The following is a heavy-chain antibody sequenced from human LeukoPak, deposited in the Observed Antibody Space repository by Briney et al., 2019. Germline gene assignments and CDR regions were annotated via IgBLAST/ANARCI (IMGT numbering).Heavy chain of an antibody. CDR1: GGTFTSYA. Sequence: SVKVSCKTSGGTFTSYAIPWVRQAPGQGLEGMGKIIPVSGTTNYAQKFQGRVTFTADESTSTAYMELSSLRSEDTALYYCARKLRLGGNWFDPWGQGTLVTVSS. CDR2: IIPVSGTT. D-gene: IGHD1-26*01. V-gene: IGHV1-69*13. J-gene: IGHJ5*02. CDR3: ARKLRLGGNWFDP.